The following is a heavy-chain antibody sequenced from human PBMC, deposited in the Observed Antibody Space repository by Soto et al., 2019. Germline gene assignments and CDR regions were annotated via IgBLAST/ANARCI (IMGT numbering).Heavy chain of an antibody. J-gene: IGHJ6*02. V-gene: IGHV3-15*07. CDR2: IKSQADGGTI. Sequence: EVQLVESGGGLVKPGGSLRLSCAASGFTFSNVWMNWVRQAPGEGLEWVGRIKSQADGGTIVYATPVKGRFTISRDDSKNTLYLQMNSLTTEDTAVYYSARRSGTYSPFYYYNGLDVWGQGTTVAVSS. CDR1: GFTFSNVW. CDR3: ARRSGTYSPFYYYNGLDV. D-gene: IGHD1-26*01.